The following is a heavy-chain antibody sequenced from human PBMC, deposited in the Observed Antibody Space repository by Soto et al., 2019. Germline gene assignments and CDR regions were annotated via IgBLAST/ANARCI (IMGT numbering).Heavy chain of an antibody. D-gene: IGHD1-26*01. CDR2: ISGSGGST. V-gene: IGHV3-23*01. Sequence: PGGSLRLSCAASGFTFSSYAMSWVRQASGKGLEWVSAISGSGGSTYYADSVKGRFTISRDNSKNTLYLQMNSLRAEDTAVYYCAKVRYSGSYSGYYWGQGTLVTVSS. J-gene: IGHJ4*02. CDR3: AKVRYSGSYSGYY. CDR1: GFTFSSYA.